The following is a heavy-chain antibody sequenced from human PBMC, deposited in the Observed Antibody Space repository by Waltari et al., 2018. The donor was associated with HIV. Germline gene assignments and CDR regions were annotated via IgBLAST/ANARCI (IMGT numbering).Heavy chain of an antibody. V-gene: IGHV4-38-2*02. CDR2: ISHSGNV. CDR1: DYFISSAYY. CDR3: AGTSYDLLQGYYFDF. Sequence: QVQLQESGPGLVRPSETLSLTCSVSDYFISSAYYWGWIRQSPGRGLELIGSISHSGNVVYNPSLKSRTTIVGKPSKNQFFLRLASATAADTAVYYCAGTSYDLLQGYYFDFWGQGRPVTVSS. D-gene: IGHD3-3*01. J-gene: IGHJ4*02.